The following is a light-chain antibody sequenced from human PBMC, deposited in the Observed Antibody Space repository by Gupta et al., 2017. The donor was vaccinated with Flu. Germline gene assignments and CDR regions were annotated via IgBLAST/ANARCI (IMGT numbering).Light chain of an antibody. CDR3: QQSNNLPYT. V-gene: IGKV1-39*01. Sequence: PSPLAAAVGDRVTIGCRARQSSSSYLNWYQQKPGKATKLLIYSATKLQSGVPSRCSGSGAGTDFTLTSSSLQPEDFATYYCQQSNNLPYTFGQGTKLEIK. J-gene: IGKJ2*01. CDR2: SAT. CDR1: QSSSSY.